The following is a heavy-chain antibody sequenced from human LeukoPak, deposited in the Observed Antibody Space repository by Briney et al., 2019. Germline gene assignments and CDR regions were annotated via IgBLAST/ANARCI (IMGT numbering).Heavy chain of an antibody. CDR2: IYPGDSDT. CDR1: GYSFTSYW. J-gene: IGHJ3*02. V-gene: IGHV5-51*01. CDR3: ASAYSGSLDAFDI. D-gene: IGHD1-26*01. Sequence: ESLKFSCKGSGYSFTSYWIGWVRQMSGKGLECMGIIYPGDSDTRYSPSFQGQVSISADKSISTAYLQWSSLKASDTAMYYCASAYSGSLDAFDIWGQGTMVTVSS.